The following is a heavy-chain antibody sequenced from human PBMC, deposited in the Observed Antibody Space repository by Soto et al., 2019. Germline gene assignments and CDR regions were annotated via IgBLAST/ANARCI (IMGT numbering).Heavy chain of an antibody. J-gene: IGHJ4*02. CDR3: AKPPYCSTTTCYLYFFDF. D-gene: IGHD2-2*01. V-gene: IGHV3-23*01. Sequence: GGSLRLSCAASGLTFSSYDMSWVRRAPGKGLEWVSTISGSGGSTYYADSVKGRFTISRDNSKNTLYLQMNSLRVEDTAMYYCAKPPYCSTTTCYLYFFDFWGQGAQVTV. CDR2: ISGSGGST. CDR1: GLTFSSYD.